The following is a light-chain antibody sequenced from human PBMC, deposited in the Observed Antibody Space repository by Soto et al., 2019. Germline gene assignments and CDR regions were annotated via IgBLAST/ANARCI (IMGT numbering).Light chain of an antibody. V-gene: IGLV2-8*01. Sequence: QSVLTQPPSASGSPGQSVTISCTGTSSDVGAYNYVSWYQQHPGKAPKLMIYDVTKRPSGVPDRFSGSKSGNTASLTVSGLQAEDEADYYCSSYAGSNIVLFGGGTKVTVL. CDR2: DVT. J-gene: IGLJ2*01. CDR3: SSYAGSNIVL. CDR1: SSDVGAYNY.